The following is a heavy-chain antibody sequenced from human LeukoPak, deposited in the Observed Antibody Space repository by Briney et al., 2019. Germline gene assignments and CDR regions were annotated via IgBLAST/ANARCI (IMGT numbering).Heavy chain of an antibody. CDR3: ANLIGWFGELLLNAFDY. J-gene: IGHJ4*02. D-gene: IGHD3-10*01. Sequence: GRSLRLSCAASGFTFSSYGMHWVRQAPGKGLEWVAVISYDGSNKYYADSVKGRFTISRDNSKNTLYLQMNSLRAEDTAVYYCANLIGWFGELLLNAFDYWGQGTLVTVSS. V-gene: IGHV3-30*18. CDR1: GFTFSSYG. CDR2: ISYDGSNK.